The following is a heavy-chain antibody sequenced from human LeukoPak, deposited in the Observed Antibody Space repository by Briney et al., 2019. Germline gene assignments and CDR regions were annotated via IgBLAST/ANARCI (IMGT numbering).Heavy chain of an antibody. CDR1: GFTFSSYG. CDR2: ISYDGSNK. D-gene: IGHD3-22*01. V-gene: IGHV3-30*18. Sequence: GGSLRLSCAASGFTFSSYGMHWVRQAPGKGLEWVAVISYDGSNKYYADSVKGRFTISRDNSKNTLYLQMNSLRAEDTAVYYCAKDRGVWDYDSSGYIDYWGQGTLVTVSS. CDR3: AKDRGVWDYDSSGYIDY. J-gene: IGHJ4*02.